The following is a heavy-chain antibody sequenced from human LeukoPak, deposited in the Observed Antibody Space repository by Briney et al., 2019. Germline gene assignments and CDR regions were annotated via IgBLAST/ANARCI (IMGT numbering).Heavy chain of an antibody. CDR1: GFTFSSYG. V-gene: IGHV3-30*18. Sequence: GGSLRLSCAASGFTFSSYGMHWVRQAPGKGLEWVAVISYDGSNKYYADSVKGRFTISRDSSKNTLYLQMNSLRAEDTAVYYCAKDRAGWSELLWFGELLSTPLFDYWGQGTLVTVSS. CDR2: ISYDGSNK. J-gene: IGHJ4*02. CDR3: AKDRAGWSELLWFGELLSTPLFDY. D-gene: IGHD3-10*01.